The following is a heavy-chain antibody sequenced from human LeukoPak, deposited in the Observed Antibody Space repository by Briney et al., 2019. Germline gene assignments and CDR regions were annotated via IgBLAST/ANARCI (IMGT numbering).Heavy chain of an antibody. D-gene: IGHD3-16*01. CDR1: GFTFSSYW. V-gene: IGHV3-74*01. CDR2: INTDGSTT. CDR3: ARDRGGSSFDS. Sequence: GGSLRLSCAASGFTFSSYWMHWVRQAPGKGLVWVSRINTDGSTTNYADSVKGRFTISRDNAKNTLYLQMNGLRAEDTAVYYCARDRGGSSFDSWGQGTLVTVSS. J-gene: IGHJ4*02.